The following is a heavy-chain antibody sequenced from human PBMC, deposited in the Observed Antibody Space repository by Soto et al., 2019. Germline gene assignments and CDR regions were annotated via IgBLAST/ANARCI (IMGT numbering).Heavy chain of an antibody. V-gene: IGHV1-2*02. Sequence: ASVKVSCKASGYTFTGYYMHWVRQAPGQGLEWMGWMNPNSGNTGYAQKFQGRVTITRDTSASTAYMELSSLRSEDTAVYYCARDLLWGAYDYWGQGTLVTVSS. CDR3: ARDLLWGAYDY. D-gene: IGHD3-16*01. CDR2: MNPNSGNT. J-gene: IGHJ4*02. CDR1: GYTFTGYY.